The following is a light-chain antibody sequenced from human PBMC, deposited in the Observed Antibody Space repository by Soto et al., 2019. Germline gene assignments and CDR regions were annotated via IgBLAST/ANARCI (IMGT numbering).Light chain of an antibody. CDR1: SSDVGGYNY. Sequence: QSVLTQPASVSGSPGQSITISCTGTSSDVGGYNYVSWYQQYPGKAPKLMIYDVSNRPSGVSNRFSGSKSGNTASLTSSGIQAEDEADYYCSSYTSSSTLVFGGGTKLTVL. J-gene: IGLJ2*01. V-gene: IGLV2-14*01. CDR2: DVS. CDR3: SSYTSSSTLV.